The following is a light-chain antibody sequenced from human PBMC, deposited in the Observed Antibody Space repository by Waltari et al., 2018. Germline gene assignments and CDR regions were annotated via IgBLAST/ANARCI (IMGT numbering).Light chain of an antibody. CDR1: SSDIGSYNV. V-gene: IGLV2-23*02. CDR3: SSYAGSVV. CDR2: GVN. Sequence: QSALTQPASVSGSRGQSITISRTGSSSDIGSYNVFSWYQHHPGNAPKLLIYGVNNRPSGVSNRFSGSKSGNTASLTISGLQAEDEADYYCSSYAGSVVFGGGTKLTVL. J-gene: IGLJ3*02.